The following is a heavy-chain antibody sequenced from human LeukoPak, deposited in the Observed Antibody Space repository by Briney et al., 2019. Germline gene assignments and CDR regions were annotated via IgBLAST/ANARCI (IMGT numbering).Heavy chain of an antibody. D-gene: IGHD6-6*01. CDR2: IYSGGTT. Sequence: GGSLRLSCTASGFTVSSNYMSWVRQAPGKRLEWVSVIYSGGTTYYADSVKGRFTISRDNSENTLYLQMNALRAEDTAVYYCAHLGAYSSSPNDYWGLGTLVTVSS. J-gene: IGHJ4*02. CDR1: GFTVSSNY. CDR3: AHLGAYSSSPNDY. V-gene: IGHV3-53*01.